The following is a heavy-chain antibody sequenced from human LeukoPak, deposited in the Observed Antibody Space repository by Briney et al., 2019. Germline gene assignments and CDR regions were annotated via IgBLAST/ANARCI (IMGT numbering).Heavy chain of an antibody. CDR3: ARGNWNYPNWFDP. CDR2: ISSSSSYT. V-gene: IGHV3-21*01. Sequence: GGSLRLSCAASGFTFSSYSMNWVRQAPGKGLEWVSSISSSSSYTYYADSVKGRFTISRDNAKNSLYLQMNSLRAEDTAVYYCARGNWNYPNWFDPWGQGTLVTVSS. J-gene: IGHJ5*02. D-gene: IGHD1-7*01. CDR1: GFTFSSYS.